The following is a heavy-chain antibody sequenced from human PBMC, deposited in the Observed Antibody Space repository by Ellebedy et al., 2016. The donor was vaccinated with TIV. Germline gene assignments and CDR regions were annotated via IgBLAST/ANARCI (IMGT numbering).Heavy chain of an antibody. D-gene: IGHD3-22*01. V-gene: IGHV5-10-1*01. CDR3: ARTPDSITMIQDWFDP. J-gene: IGHJ5*02. Sequence: GESLKISCAASGFTFTSYWISWVRQMPGKGLEWMGRIDPSDSYTNYSPSFQGHVTISADKSISTAYLQWSSLKASDTAMYYCARTPDSITMIQDWFDPWGQGTLVTVSS. CDR1: GFTFTSYW. CDR2: IDPSDSYT.